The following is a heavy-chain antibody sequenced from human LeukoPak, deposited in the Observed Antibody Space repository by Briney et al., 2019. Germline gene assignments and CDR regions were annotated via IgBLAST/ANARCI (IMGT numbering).Heavy chain of an antibody. V-gene: IGHV4-4*07. Sequence: SETLSLTCTVSGGSISSYYWSWIRQPPGKGLEWIGRIYPSGSTFYNPSLKSRVTISIDKSKNQFFLNLTSVTAADTALYYCASDRSGYSEYYFDYWGQGSLVTVSS. CDR2: IYPSGST. D-gene: IGHD5-18*01. CDR3: ASDRSGYSEYYFDY. J-gene: IGHJ4*02. CDR1: GGSISSYY.